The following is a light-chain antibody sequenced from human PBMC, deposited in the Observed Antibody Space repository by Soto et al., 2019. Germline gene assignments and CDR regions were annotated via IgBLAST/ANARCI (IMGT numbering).Light chain of an antibody. Sequence: QSALTQPASVSGSPGQSITISCTGTSSDVGGHNYVSWYQQHPGKAPKLMIYDVSNRPSGVSNRFSGSKSGNTASLTISGLQAEDEADYYCSSYTSSSTRVFGTGTKVTVL. CDR1: SSDVGGHNY. CDR3: SSYTSSSTRV. V-gene: IGLV2-14*01. J-gene: IGLJ1*01. CDR2: DVS.